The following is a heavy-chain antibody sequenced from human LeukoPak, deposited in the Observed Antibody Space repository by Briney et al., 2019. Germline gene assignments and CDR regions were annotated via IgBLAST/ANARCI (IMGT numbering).Heavy chain of an antibody. CDR2: ISSSSSYI. Sequence: KTGGSLRLSCAASGFIFSSYSMNWVRQAPGKGLEWVSSISSSSSYIYYADSVKGRFTISRDNAEDSLYLQMNSLRAEDTAVYLCARDGYNYGSPLDYWGQGTLVTVSS. J-gene: IGHJ4*02. V-gene: IGHV3-21*01. CDR1: GFIFSSYS. CDR3: ARDGYNYGSPLDY. D-gene: IGHD5-18*01.